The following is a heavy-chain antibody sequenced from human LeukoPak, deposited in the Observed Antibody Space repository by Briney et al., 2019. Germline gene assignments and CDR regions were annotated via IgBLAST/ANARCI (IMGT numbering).Heavy chain of an antibody. V-gene: IGHV1-69*13. CDR2: IIPIFGTA. CDR1: GGTFSSYA. D-gene: IGHD6-19*01. CDR3: ARGGQWLNDAFDI. J-gene: IGHJ3*02. Sequence: ASVKVSCKASGGTFSSYAISWVRQAPGQGLEWMGGIIPIFGTANYAQKFQGRVTITADESTSTAYMELSSLRSEDTAVYYCARGGQWLNDAFDIWGQGTMVTVSS.